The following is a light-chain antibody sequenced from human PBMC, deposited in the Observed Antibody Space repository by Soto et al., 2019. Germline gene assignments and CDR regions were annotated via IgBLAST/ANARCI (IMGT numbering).Light chain of an antibody. CDR1: RSNVASNT. J-gene: IGLJ3*02. CDR3: AAWDDSLNAVL. Sequence: QSALTQPPSASGTPGQRVTISCSGSRSNVASNTVNWYQQLPGTAPRVLIYSNNQRPSGVPGRFSGCKTGTSASLAISGLRSEDEGDYYCAAWDDSLNAVLFGGGTKLTVL. CDR2: SNN. V-gene: IGLV1-44*01.